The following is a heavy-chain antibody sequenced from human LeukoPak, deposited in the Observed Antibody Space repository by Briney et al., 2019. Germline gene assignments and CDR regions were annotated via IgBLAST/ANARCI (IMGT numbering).Heavy chain of an antibody. Sequence: GGSLRLSCAASGFTFSSYAMSWVRQAPGKGLEWVSAISGSGGGTYYADSVKGRFTISRDNSKNTLYLQMNSLRAEDTAVYYCAKDPGDWNYSYYYYYMDVWGKGTTVTVSS. CDR1: GFTFSSYA. CDR3: AKDPGDWNYSYYYYYMDV. CDR2: ISGSGGGT. V-gene: IGHV3-23*01. D-gene: IGHD1-7*01. J-gene: IGHJ6*03.